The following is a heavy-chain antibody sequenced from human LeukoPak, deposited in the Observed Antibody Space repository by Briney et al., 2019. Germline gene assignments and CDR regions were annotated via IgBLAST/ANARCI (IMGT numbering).Heavy chain of an antibody. CDR2: INHDGSEK. CDR3: GRRGSLSDY. J-gene: IGHJ4*02. V-gene: IGHV3-7*01. CDR1: GFNFSDYW. Sequence: GGSLRLSCAASGFNFSDYWMSWVRQAPEKGLEWVANINHDGSEKHYVDSVKGRFTISRDNAKNSLSLQMTSLRDVDTALYYCGRRGSLSDYWGQGSLVSVSS. D-gene: IGHD3-10*01.